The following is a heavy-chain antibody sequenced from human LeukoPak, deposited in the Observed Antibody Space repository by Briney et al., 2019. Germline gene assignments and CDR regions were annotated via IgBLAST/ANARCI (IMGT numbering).Heavy chain of an antibody. CDR3: ANQPAAHYYFDY. Sequence: KPGGSLRLSCAASGFTFSDYYMSWIRQAPGKGLEWVSYISSSGSTIYYADSVKGRFTISRDNSKNTLYLQMNSLRAEDTAVYYCANQPAAHYYFDYWGQGTLVTVSS. CDR1: GFTFSDYY. V-gene: IGHV3-11*04. CDR2: ISSSGSTI. D-gene: IGHD2-2*01. J-gene: IGHJ4*02.